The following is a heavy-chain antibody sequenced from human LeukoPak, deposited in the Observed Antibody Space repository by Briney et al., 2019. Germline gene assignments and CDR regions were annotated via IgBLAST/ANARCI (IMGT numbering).Heavy chain of an antibody. J-gene: IGHJ6*03. CDR3: ARDPGTYYDFWSGYSERPDYYYYYMDV. CDR2: ISYDGSNK. V-gene: IGHV3-30*04. Sequence: PGGSLRLSCAASGFTFSSYAMHWVRQAPGKGLEWVAVISYDGSNKYYADSVKGRFTISRDNAKNSLYLQMNSLRAEDTAVYYCARDPGTYYDFWSGYSERPDYYYYYMDVWGKGTTVTVSS. D-gene: IGHD3-3*01. CDR1: GFTFSSYA.